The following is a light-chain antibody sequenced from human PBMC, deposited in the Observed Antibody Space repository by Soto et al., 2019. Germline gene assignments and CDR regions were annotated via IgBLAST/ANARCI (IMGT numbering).Light chain of an antibody. CDR2: DAS. CDR3: QRRSNWPPVIT. Sequence: EIVLTQSPATLSLSPGERATLSCRASQSFSSYLAWYQQKPGQAPRLLIYDASKRATDIPARFSGRGSGTDFTLTISSLEPEDFAVYYCQRRSNWPPVITFGQGTRLEIK. V-gene: IGKV3-11*01. CDR1: QSFSSY. J-gene: IGKJ5*01.